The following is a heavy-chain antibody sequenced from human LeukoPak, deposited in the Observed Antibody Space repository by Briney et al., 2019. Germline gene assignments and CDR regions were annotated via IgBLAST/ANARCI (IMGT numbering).Heavy chain of an antibody. D-gene: IGHD3-10*01. Sequence: GGYLRLSCAASGFTVSSNYMSWVRQAPGKGLEWVSVIYSGGSTYYADSVKGRFTISRDNSKNTLYLQMNSLRAEDTAVYYCAKSMVRGVKGGFDYWGQGTLVTVSS. J-gene: IGHJ4*02. CDR1: GFTVSSNY. V-gene: IGHV3-53*01. CDR3: AKSMVRGVKGGFDY. CDR2: IYSGGST.